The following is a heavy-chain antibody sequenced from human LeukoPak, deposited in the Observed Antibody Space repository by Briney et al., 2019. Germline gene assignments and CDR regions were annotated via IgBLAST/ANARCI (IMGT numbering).Heavy chain of an antibody. J-gene: IGHJ4*02. CDR3: TRDTVGCDFWSGYSEY. D-gene: IGHD3-3*01. Sequence: PGGSLRLSCTASGFTFDDYAMSWVRQAPGKGLEWVGFIRSKAYGGTTDYAASVKGRFTISRDDSKSIAYLQMNSLKTEDTAVYYCTRDTVGCDFWSGYSEYWGQGTLVTVSS. CDR2: IRSKAYGGTT. V-gene: IGHV3-49*04. CDR1: GFTFDDYA.